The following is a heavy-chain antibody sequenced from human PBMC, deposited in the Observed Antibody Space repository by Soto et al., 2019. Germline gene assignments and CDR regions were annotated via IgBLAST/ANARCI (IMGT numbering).Heavy chain of an antibody. Sequence: EVPLVESGGGLVQPGESLRLSCVVSGFTISSYWMHWVRQAPGKGLVWVSRINGDGSSTNYADSVKGRFTISRDNAKNTLYLQMNTLRAEDTAVYYCAIAVAGPTAIAYWGQGNQVTVSS. CDR2: INGDGSST. V-gene: IGHV3-74*01. CDR3: AIAVAGPTAIAY. D-gene: IGHD6-19*01. CDR1: GFTISSYW. J-gene: IGHJ4*02.